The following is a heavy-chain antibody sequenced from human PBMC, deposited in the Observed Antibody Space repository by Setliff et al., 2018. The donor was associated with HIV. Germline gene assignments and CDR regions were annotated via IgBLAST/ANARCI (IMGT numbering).Heavy chain of an antibody. D-gene: IGHD3-10*01. V-gene: IGHV4-4*09. CDR2: IFSSGST. CDR1: GGSISSYC. J-gene: IGHJ5*02. CDR3: ARRIDNSGSFPDKNWFDT. Sequence: TVSGGSISSYCWNWIRQSPGRGLEWIGFIFSSGSTKYNPSLQSRVTMSIDTSKNQFSLKLTSVTAADTAVYYCARRIDNSGSFPDKNWFDTWGQGSLVTVSS.